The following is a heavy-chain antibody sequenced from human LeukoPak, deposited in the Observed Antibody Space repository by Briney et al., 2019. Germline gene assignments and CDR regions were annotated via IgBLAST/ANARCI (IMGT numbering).Heavy chain of an antibody. CDR3: ARGLADMAAHGEYYYYGMDV. V-gene: IGHV4-4*07. J-gene: IGHJ6*02. Sequence: SETLSLTCTVSGGSISSYYWSWIRQPAGKGLEWIGRIYTSGSTNYNPSLKSRVTMSVDTSKNQFSLKLSSVTAADTAVYYCARGLADMAAHGEYYYYGMDVWGQGTTVTVSS. D-gene: IGHD2-15*01. CDR1: GGSISSYY. CDR2: IYTSGST.